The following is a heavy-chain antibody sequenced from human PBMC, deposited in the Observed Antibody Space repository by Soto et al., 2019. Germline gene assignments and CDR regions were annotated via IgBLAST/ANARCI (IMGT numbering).Heavy chain of an antibody. CDR3: AKASWPVRHYDS. CDR2: ISYDGSNK. D-gene: IGHD6-19*01. J-gene: IGHJ4*02. V-gene: IGHV3-30*18. CDR1: GFIFINYG. Sequence: QVQLVESGGGVVQPGRSLRLSCAASGFIFINYGMHWVRQAPGKGLEWVAVISYDGSNKYYADSVKGRFTISRDNSKNTLYLQMNSLRGEDTAVYYCAKASWPVRHYDSWGQGTLVTVSS.